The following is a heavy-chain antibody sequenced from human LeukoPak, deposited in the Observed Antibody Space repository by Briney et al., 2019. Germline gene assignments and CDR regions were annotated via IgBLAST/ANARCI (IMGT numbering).Heavy chain of an antibody. CDR1: GGTFSSYA. CDR3: ARGYCSGGSCYFSQDFDY. V-gene: IGHV1-69*04. CDR2: IIPILGIA. D-gene: IGHD2-15*01. Sequence: SLKVSCKASGGTFSSYAISWVRQAPGQGLEWMGRIIPILGIANYAQKFQGRVTITADKSTTTAYMELSSLRSEDTAVYYCARGYCSGGSCYFSQDFDYWGQGTLVTVSS. J-gene: IGHJ4*02.